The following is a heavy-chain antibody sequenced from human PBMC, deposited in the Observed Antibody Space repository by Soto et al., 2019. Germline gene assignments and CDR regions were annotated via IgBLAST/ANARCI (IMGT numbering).Heavy chain of an antibody. J-gene: IGHJ6*02. V-gene: IGHV1-69*01. Sequence: QVQLVQSGAEVKKPGSSVKVSCKASGGTFGSYAISWVRQAPGQGLEWMGGIIPIPGTANYAQKFQGRVTIAADESTSTAYMEPSSLRSEDTAVYYCARAQGSSTSLEIYYYYYYGMDVWGQAPRVTVSS. CDR1: GGTFGSYA. CDR3: ARAQGSSTSLEIYYYYYYGMDV. D-gene: IGHD2-2*01. CDR2: IIPIPGTA.